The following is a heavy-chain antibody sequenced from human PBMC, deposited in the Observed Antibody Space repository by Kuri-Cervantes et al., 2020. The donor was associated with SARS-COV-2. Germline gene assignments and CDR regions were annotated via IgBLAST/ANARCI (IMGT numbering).Heavy chain of an antibody. CDR2: MNPNSGDT. J-gene: IGHJ5*02. Sequence: ASVKVSCKASGYTFTSYDINWVRQATGQGLEWMGWMNPNSGDTGYAQKFQGRVTITRNTSISTAYMELRSLRSDDTAVYYCARASGGLYGSSTSCGEGSWFDTWGQGTLVTVSS. CDR1: GYTFTSYD. V-gene: IGHV1-8*03. D-gene: IGHD2-2*01. CDR3: ARASGGLYGSSTSCGEGSWFDT.